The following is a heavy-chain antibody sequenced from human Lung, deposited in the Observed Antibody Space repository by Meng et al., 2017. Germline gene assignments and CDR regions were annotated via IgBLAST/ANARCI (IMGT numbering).Heavy chain of an antibody. CDR1: GFTFSDYY. J-gene: IGHJ3*02. CDR2: ISSSGSTI. V-gene: IGHV3-11*01. Sequence: GESLKISCAASGFTFSDYYMSWIRQAPGKGLEWVSYISSSGSTIYYADSVKGRFTISRDNAKNSLYLQMNSLRAEDTAVYYCAREPSSHWPHDSRAFDIWGQGTMVTVSS. D-gene: IGHD1-1*01. CDR3: AREPSSHWPHDSRAFDI.